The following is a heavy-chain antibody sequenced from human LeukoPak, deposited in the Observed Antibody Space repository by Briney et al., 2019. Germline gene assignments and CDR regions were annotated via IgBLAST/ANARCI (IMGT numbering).Heavy chain of an antibody. Sequence: PGGSLRLSCSASGFAFSVSAMQWVRQPPGKGLEYVSAISHDGVTTYYADSVKGRFTISRDNSKNTLHLQMSSLRPDDTAVYYCVTLAVAGYWGQGTVVTVSS. D-gene: IGHD6-19*01. CDR3: VTLAVAGY. CDR2: ISHDGVTT. CDR1: GFAFSVSA. V-gene: IGHV3-64D*09. J-gene: IGHJ4*02.